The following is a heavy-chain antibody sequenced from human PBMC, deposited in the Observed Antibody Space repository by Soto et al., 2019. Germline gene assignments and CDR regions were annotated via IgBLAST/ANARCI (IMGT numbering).Heavy chain of an antibody. Sequence: GGSLRLSCAASGFTFDDYAMHWVRQAPGKGLEWVSGISWNSGSVGYADSVKGRFTISRDNAKNSLYLQMNSLRAEDTALYYCAKGGGFGELLTYFQHWGQGTLVTVSS. J-gene: IGHJ1*01. V-gene: IGHV3-9*01. CDR3: AKGGGFGELLTYFQH. CDR2: ISWNSGSV. CDR1: GFTFDDYA. D-gene: IGHD3-10*01.